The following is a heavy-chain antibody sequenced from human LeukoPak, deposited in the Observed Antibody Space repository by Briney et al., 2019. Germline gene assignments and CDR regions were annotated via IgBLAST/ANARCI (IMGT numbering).Heavy chain of an antibody. CDR1: GYTLTSYD. V-gene: IGHV1-8*01. D-gene: IGHD3-22*01. J-gene: IGHJ3*02. CDR2: MNPNSGNT. Sequence: GASVKVSCKASGYTLTSYDINWVRQATGQGLEWMGWMNPNSGNTGYAQRFQGRVTMTRNTSISTAYMELSSLRSEATAVYYCARWITYDSSGYLQDAFDIWGQGTMVTVSS. CDR3: ARWITYDSSGYLQDAFDI.